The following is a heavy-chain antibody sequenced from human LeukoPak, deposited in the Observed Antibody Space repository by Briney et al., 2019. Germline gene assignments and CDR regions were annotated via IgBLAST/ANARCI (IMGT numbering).Heavy chain of an antibody. V-gene: IGHV1-46*01. CDR3: ARDKRPNYYDSSGHFDY. CDR2: INPSGGSA. J-gene: IGHJ4*02. D-gene: IGHD3-22*01. Sequence: ASVKVSCKASGYTFTSYYMHWVRQAPGQGLEWMGIINPSGGSASYAQKFQGRVTMTRDPSTSTVYMELSSLRSEDTAVYYCARDKRPNYYDSSGHFDYWGQGTLVTVSS. CDR1: GYTFTSYY.